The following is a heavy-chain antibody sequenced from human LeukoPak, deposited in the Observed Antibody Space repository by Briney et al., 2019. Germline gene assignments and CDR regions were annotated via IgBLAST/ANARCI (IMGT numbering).Heavy chain of an antibody. CDR2: IKHGGST. CDR3: ARRGYSYGSLNY. CDR1: GGSFSDYY. V-gene: IGHV4-34*01. D-gene: IGHD5-18*01. Sequence: SETLSLTCAVYGGSFSDYYWSWIRQPPGKGLEWIGGIKHGGSTNYNPSLKSRVTISIDTSKNQFSLKLSSVTAADTALYYCARRGYSYGSLNYWGQGTLVTVSS. J-gene: IGHJ4*02.